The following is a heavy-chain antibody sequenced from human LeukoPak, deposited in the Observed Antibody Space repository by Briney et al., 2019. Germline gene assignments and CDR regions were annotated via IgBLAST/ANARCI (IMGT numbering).Heavy chain of an antibody. CDR3: ARSAFPTAMGIIY. Sequence: SVKVSCKASGGTFSSYAISWVRQAPGQGLEWMGGIIPIFGTANYAQKFQGRVTITMGESTSTAYMELSSLRSEDTAVYYCARSAFPTAMGIIYWGQGTLVTVSS. V-gene: IGHV1-69*05. D-gene: IGHD5-18*01. J-gene: IGHJ4*02. CDR2: IIPIFGTA. CDR1: GGTFSSYA.